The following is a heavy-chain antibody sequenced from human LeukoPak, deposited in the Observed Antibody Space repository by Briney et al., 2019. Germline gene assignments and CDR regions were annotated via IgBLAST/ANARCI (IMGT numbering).Heavy chain of an antibody. Sequence: TGGSLRLSCAASGFTFSSYAMHWVRQAPGKGLEWVALIRYDGSNKYCADSVKGRFTVSRDNSKNTLYLQMNSLRAEDTAVYYCAKDKNDYGDYSYMDVWGKGTTVTVSS. J-gene: IGHJ6*03. D-gene: IGHD4-17*01. CDR3: AKDKNDYGDYSYMDV. CDR1: GFTFSSYA. CDR2: IRYDGSNK. V-gene: IGHV3-30*02.